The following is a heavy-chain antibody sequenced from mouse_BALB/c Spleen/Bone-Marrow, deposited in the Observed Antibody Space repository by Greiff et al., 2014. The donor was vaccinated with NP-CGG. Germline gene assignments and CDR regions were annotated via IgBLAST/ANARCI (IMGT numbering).Heavy chain of an antibody. V-gene: IGHV1-69*02. CDR1: GYTFTSYW. J-gene: IGHJ1*01. CDR3: TRGDCDWYFDV. CDR2: IDPSDSYT. Sequence: VKLMESGAELVKPGASVKMSCKASGYTFTSYWMHWVKQRPGQGLEWIGVIDPSDSYTSYNQKFKGKATLTVDKSSSTAYMQLSSLTSEDSAVYYCTRGDCDWYFDVWGAGTTLTVSS.